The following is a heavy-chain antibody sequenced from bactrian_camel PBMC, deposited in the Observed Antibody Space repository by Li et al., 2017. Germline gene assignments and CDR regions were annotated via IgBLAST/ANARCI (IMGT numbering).Heavy chain of an antibody. CDR3: GASPPGRRCYILSAFEYSI. CDR2: IEPVSNST. CDR1: GFPFGTYC. D-gene: IGHD4*01. V-gene: IGHV3S19*01. Sequence: VQLVESGGGSVQAGGSLRLSCATSGFPFGTYCMGWFRQRPGLSREALATIEPVSNSTYYISSVKGRFTISQDSAKTTLYLQMNSLKPEDTAMFYCGASPPGRRCYILSAFEYSIWGQGTQVTVS. J-gene: IGHJ4*01.